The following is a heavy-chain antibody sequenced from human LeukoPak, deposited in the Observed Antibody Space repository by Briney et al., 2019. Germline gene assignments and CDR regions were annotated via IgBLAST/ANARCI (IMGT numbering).Heavy chain of an antibody. CDR2: IYSTGEK. CDR3: GTGTNFGY. CDR1: EFSVSNNY. V-gene: IGHV3-53*01. J-gene: IGHJ4*02. D-gene: IGHD2-2*03. Sequence: GGSLRLSCAASEFSVSNNYMTWVRQAPGKGLEWVSTIYSTGEKSYADSVKGRFTISRDNSKNTLYLQMVSLRADDTAVYFCGTGTNFGYWGQGTLVTVSS.